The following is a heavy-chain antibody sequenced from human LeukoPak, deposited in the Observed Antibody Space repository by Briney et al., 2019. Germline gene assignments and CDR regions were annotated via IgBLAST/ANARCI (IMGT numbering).Heavy chain of an antibody. D-gene: IGHD3-10*01. CDR2: ISGSGASI. Sequence: PGGSLRLSCVASGFTFSSYEMNWVRQAPGKGLEWVSYISGSGASIYYADSVKGRFTISRDNAKSSLYLQMNSLRAEDTAVYYCARARYYYASGSYSFDYWGQGTLVTVSS. J-gene: IGHJ4*02. CDR1: GFTFSSYE. CDR3: ARARYYYASGSYSFDY. V-gene: IGHV3-48*03.